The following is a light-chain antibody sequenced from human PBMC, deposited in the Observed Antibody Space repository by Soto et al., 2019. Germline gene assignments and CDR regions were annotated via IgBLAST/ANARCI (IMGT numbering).Light chain of an antibody. Sequence: QPVLTQPPSVSGSPGQSVTISCTGTSSDIGSYNRVSWYQQPPGTAPKLMIYEVTNRPSGVPDRFSGSKSGNTASLTISGLQAEDEADYYCSSYTSTHTLFGGGTKLTVL. CDR3: SSYTSTHTL. CDR2: EVT. CDR1: SSDIGSYNR. J-gene: IGLJ2*01. V-gene: IGLV2-18*02.